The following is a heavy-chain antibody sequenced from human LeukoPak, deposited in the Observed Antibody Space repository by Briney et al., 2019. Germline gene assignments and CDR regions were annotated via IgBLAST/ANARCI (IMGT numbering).Heavy chain of an antibody. CDR3: ARALLRYFDYLSDNWFDP. J-gene: IGHJ5*02. Sequence: PGGSLRLSCAASGFTFSNYAMHWVRQAPGKGLEWVAVISYDGSNQYYADSVMGRFTISRDNAKKSLYLQMNSLTVEDTAVYYCARALLRYFDYLSDNWFDPWGQGTLVTVSS. D-gene: IGHD3-9*01. CDR2: ISYDGSNQ. CDR1: GFTFSNYA. V-gene: IGHV3-30*04.